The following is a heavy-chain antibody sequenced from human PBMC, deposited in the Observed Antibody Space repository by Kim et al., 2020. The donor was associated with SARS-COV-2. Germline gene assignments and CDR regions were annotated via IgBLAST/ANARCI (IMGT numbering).Heavy chain of an antibody. J-gene: IGHJ6*02. CDR3: AKDLRSGLGYGMDV. V-gene: IGHV3-23*01. Sequence: DSVTGRLTISRDNAKNPLSQQMNSLRAEDTAVYYCAKDLRSGLGYGMDVWGQGTTVTVSS. D-gene: IGHD7-27*01.